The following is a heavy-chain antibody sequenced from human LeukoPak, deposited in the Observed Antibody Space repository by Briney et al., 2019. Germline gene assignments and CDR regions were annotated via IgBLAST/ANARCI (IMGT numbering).Heavy chain of an antibody. J-gene: IGHJ4*02. V-gene: IGHV4-31*03. CDR2: IYYTGST. CDR3: ASPGTHMGSKGDY. CDR1: GGSISSGGYY. D-gene: IGHD3-10*01. Sequence: SETLSLTCTVSGGSISSGGYYWSWIRRHPRKGLEWIGYIYYTGSTYYNPSLKSRVTISVDTSKNQFSLKLSSVTAADTAVYYCASPGTHMGSKGDYWGQGTLVTVSS.